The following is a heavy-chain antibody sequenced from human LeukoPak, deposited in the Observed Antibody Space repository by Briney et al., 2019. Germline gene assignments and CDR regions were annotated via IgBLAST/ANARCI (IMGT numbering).Heavy chain of an antibody. J-gene: IGHJ4*02. D-gene: IGHD1-26*01. CDR1: GFTFTSYA. V-gene: IGHV3-23*01. CDR2: IGGRGAPI. Sequence: GGSLRLSCAASGFTFTSYAMAWVRQAPGKDLEWVSAIGGRGAPIFYADSVKGRFTISRDNAKNSLYLQMNSLRAEDTAVYYCARDGSPVGATGFDYWGQGTLVTVSS. CDR3: ARDGSPVGATGFDY.